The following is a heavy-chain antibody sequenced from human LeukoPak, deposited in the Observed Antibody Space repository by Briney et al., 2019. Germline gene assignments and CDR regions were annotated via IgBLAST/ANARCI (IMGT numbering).Heavy chain of an antibody. CDR3: AKGGFWSGYYNEYYGMDV. CDR2: ISSDGSNK. J-gene: IGHJ6*02. CDR1: GFTFSSYG. Sequence: PVRSPRLSCAASGFTFSSYGMYWVRQAPGKGLEWVAVISSDGSNKYYADSVKGRFTISRDNSKNTLYLQMNSLRAEDTAVYYCAKGGFWSGYYNEYYGMDVWGQGTTVTVSS. V-gene: IGHV3-30*18. D-gene: IGHD3-3*01.